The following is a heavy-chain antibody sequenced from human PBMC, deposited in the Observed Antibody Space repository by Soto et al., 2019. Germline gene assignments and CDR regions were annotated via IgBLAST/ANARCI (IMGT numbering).Heavy chain of an antibody. CDR3: AVGHDSDY. J-gene: IGHJ4*02. CDR1: GFTFSSYA. Sequence: QVQLVESGGGVVQPGRSLRLSCAASGFTFSSYAMHWVRQAPGKGLDWVAVISYDGSNKYYADSVKGRFTISRDNSENTLYLQMNSLRAEDTAVYYCAVGHDSDYWGQGTLVTVSS. V-gene: IGHV3-30-3*01. CDR2: ISYDGSNK. D-gene: IGHD3-16*01.